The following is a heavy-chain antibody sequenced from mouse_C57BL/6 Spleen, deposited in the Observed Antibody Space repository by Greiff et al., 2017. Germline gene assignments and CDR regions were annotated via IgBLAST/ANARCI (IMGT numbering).Heavy chain of an antibody. J-gene: IGHJ2*01. CDR2: IDPSDSET. CDR1: GYTFTSYW. V-gene: IGHV1-52*01. CDR3: ARGRSPYYCDY. Sequence: VQLQQPGAELVRPGSSVKLSCKASGYTFTSYWMHWVKQRPIQGLEWIGNIDPSDSETHYNQKFKDKATLTVDKSSSTAYMQLSSLTSEDSAVYYCARGRSPYYCDYWGQGTTLTVSS.